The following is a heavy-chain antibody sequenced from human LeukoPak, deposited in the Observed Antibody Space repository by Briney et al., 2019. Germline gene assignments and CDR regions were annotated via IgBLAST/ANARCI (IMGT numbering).Heavy chain of an antibody. V-gene: IGHV3-7*01. Sequence: GGSLRLSCAASGFTFSSYWMNWFRQAPGKGLEWVANIKQDGSEKYYVDSVKGRFTISRDNAKNSLSLQMNSLRAEDTAVYYCARDPSRGYTYGYEDYWGQGTLVTVSS. CDR1: GFTFSSYW. D-gene: IGHD5-18*01. CDR3: ARDPSRGYTYGYEDY. J-gene: IGHJ4*02. CDR2: IKQDGSEK.